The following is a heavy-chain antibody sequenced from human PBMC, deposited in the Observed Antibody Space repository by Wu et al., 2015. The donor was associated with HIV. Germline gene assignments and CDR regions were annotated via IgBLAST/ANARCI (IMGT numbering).Heavy chain of an antibody. CDR3: AREGEEKKSDRSGYYAYLQI. Sequence: QVQLVQSGAEVKKPGASVKVSCKASGYTFTSYGISWVRQAPGQGLEWMGWISTYNGNTNYAQKLQGRVTMTTDTSTSTAYMELRRLRSDDTAVYYCAREGEEKKSDRSGYYAYLQIWGQGSRSPSPQ. V-gene: IGHV1-18*01. CDR2: ISTYNGNT. CDR1: GYTFTSYG. J-gene: IGHJ1*01. D-gene: IGHD3-22*01.